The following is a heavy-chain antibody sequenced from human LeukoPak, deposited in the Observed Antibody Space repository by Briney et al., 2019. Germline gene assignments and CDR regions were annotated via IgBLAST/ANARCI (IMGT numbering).Heavy chain of an antibody. CDR2: INSDGSGT. CDR3: ARETDSSGYYIDY. CDR1: GFTFSSYW. V-gene: IGHV3-74*01. Sequence: PGGSLRLSCAASGFTFSSYWMHWVRHVPGKGLVWVSRINSDGSGTTYAASVKGRFTISRDHPKNTLYLQMNSLRAEDTAVYYCARETDSSGYYIDYWGQGTLVTVSS. J-gene: IGHJ4*02. D-gene: IGHD3-22*01.